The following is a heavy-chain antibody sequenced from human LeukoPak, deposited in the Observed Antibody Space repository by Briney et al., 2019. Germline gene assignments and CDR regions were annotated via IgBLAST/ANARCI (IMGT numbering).Heavy chain of an antibody. J-gene: IGHJ5*02. Sequence: SETLSLTCTVSGGSINSGSYYWSWIRQPAGKGLEWIGRIYRTGSTNYNPSLKSRVTISVDTSKNQFSLKLSSVTAADTAVYYCARAPKYSSGWYPFDPWGQGTLVTVSS. CDR3: ARAPKYSSGWYPFDP. D-gene: IGHD6-19*01. CDR2: IYRTGST. V-gene: IGHV4-61*10. CDR1: GGSINSGSYY.